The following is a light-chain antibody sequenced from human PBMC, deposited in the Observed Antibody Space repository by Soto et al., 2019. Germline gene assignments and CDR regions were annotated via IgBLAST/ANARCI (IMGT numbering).Light chain of an antibody. V-gene: IGKV3-11*01. J-gene: IGKJ4*01. Sequence: EVVLTQSPATLSLSPGERATLSCRASQSVSVYLAWYQQKLGQAPRLLISDAYNRATGIPARFSGSGSGTDFTLTISSLEPEDFAVYYCQHRGNWPLTFGGGTTVEIK. CDR1: QSVSVY. CDR2: DAY. CDR3: QHRGNWPLT.